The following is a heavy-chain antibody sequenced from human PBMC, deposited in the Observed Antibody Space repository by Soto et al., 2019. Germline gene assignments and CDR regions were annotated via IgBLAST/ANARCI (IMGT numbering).Heavy chain of an antibody. Sequence: QVQLVQSGTEVKKPGSSVKVSCKSSGGSLSTNPISWVRQAPGQGLEWMGGTGSGTGPGNHAEKFQGRLTVTADKSTGTVYMELTNLSSEDTAVYYCARRDSGGFFRFFDSWGQGTLVTVSS. J-gene: IGHJ4*02. CDR2: TGSGTGPG. CDR3: ARRDSGGFFRFFDS. V-gene: IGHV1-69*06. CDR1: GGSLSTNP. D-gene: IGHD2-15*01.